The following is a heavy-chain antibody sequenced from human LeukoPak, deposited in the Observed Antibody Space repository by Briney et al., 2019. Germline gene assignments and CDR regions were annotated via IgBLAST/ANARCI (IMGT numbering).Heavy chain of an antibody. D-gene: IGHD3-22*01. CDR1: GFTFSSYA. CDR3: ATDYYDSSWYYFDY. CDR2: ISGSGGST. Sequence: GGSLRLSCASSGFTFSSYAMRWVRQAPGKGLEWVSPISGSGGSTYYADSVKGRFTISRDNSKNTLHLQMNSRRAEDTAVYYCATDYYDSSWYYFDYWGQGTLVTVSS. V-gene: IGHV3-23*01. J-gene: IGHJ4*02.